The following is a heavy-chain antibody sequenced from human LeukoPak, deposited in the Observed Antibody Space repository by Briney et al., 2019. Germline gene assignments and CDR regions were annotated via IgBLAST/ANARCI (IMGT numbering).Heavy chain of an antibody. D-gene: IGHD3-22*01. CDR1: GGSISSSSYY. CDR3: ARGSRITMIVVADAFDI. CDR2: IYYSGST. V-gene: IGHV4-39*07. Sequence: SETLSLTCTVSGGSISSSSYYWGWIRQPPGKGLEWIGSIYYSGSTYYNPSLKSRVTISVDTSKNQFSLKLSSVTAADTAVYYCARGSRITMIVVADAFDIWGQGTMVTVSS. J-gene: IGHJ3*02.